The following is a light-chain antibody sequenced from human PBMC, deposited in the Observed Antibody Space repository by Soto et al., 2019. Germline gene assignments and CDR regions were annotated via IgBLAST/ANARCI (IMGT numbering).Light chain of an antibody. CDR1: SSDVGSYNL. Sequence: QSALTQPASVSGSPGQSITISCTGTSSDVGSYNLVSWYQQHPGTAPKLMIYEDNKRASGVSNRFSGSTSGITASLTISVLQAEYEADYYCCSYAGSSTWLFGGGTKLTVL. J-gene: IGLJ3*02. CDR2: EDN. CDR3: CSYAGSSTWL. V-gene: IGLV2-23*01.